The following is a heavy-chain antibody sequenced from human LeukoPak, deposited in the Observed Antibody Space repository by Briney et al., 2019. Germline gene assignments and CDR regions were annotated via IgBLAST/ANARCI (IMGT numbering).Heavy chain of an antibody. Sequence: QPGRSLRLSCAASGFTFSSYAMSWVRQAPGKGLEWVSAISDSGGSTYYADSVKGRFTISRDNSKNTVYLQISSLRVEDTAVYFCARAPYDILTGSYFDYWGQGTLVTVSS. D-gene: IGHD3-9*01. J-gene: IGHJ4*02. CDR1: GFTFSSYA. CDR2: ISDSGGST. CDR3: ARAPYDILTGSYFDY. V-gene: IGHV3-23*01.